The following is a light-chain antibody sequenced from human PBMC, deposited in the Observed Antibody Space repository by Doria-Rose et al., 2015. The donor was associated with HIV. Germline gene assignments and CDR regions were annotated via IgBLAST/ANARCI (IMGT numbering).Light chain of an antibody. CDR1: QRFSSTY. J-gene: IGKJ1*01. V-gene: IGKV3-20*01. CDR2: DGS. CDR3: HQYGTSWT. Sequence: VLTQSPGTLSLSPGERPSLSCTASQRFSSTYLAWYQQNPGQAPSLLIYDGSTRATGIPDRFSASGSGTDSTLTINRLEPEDFALYYCHQYGTSWTFGQGTKVEI.